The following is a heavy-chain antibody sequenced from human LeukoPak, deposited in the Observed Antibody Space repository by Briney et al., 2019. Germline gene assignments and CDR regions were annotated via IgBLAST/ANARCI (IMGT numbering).Heavy chain of an antibody. J-gene: IGHJ4*02. D-gene: IGHD5-18*01. CDR3: ARGRNTGRQFYFDY. V-gene: IGHV3-23*01. CDR1: GYTFSSSG. CDR2: ITGSGGST. Sequence: GGSLRLSCAASGYTFSSSGMGWVRQAPGKGLECVSPITGSGGSTSYTDSVKGRFTISRDNSKNTLYLQMNSLRAEDTAVYYCARGRNTGRQFYFDYWGQGTLVTVAS.